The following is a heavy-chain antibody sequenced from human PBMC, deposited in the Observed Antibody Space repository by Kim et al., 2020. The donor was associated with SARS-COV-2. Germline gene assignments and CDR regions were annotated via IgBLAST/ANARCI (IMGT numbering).Heavy chain of an antibody. CDR3: ARVHESSGYYEALAAFDI. V-gene: IGHV4-30-2*05. D-gene: IGHD3-22*01. Sequence: LKSRVTISVDTSKNQFSLKLGSVTAADTAVYYCARVHESSGYYEALAAFDIWGQGTMVTVSS. J-gene: IGHJ3*02.